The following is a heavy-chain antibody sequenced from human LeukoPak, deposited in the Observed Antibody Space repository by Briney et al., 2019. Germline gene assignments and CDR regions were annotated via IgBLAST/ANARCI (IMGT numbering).Heavy chain of an antibody. Sequence: GSLRLSCAAFGFRFRTYWKSWVRQAPGEGVEWVANIKKDGSEKYYVDSVKGRFTISRDNAKSSLYLQMNSLRAEDTAVYYCARVGSTCDHWGQGTLVTVSS. CDR2: IKKDGSEK. D-gene: IGHD2-15*01. CDR3: ARVGSTCDH. J-gene: IGHJ4*02. CDR1: GFRFRTYW. V-gene: IGHV3-7*05.